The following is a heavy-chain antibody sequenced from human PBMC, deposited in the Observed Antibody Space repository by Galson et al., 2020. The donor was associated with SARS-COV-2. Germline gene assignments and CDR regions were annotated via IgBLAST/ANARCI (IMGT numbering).Heavy chain of an antibody. CDR3: ARDYYDSSGSNAFDI. Sequence: GGSLKISCAASGFTFSSYAMHWVRQAPGKGLEWVAVISYDGSNKYYADSVKGRFTISRDNSKNTLYLQMNSLRAEDTAVYYCARDYYDSSGSNAFDIWGQGTMVTVSS. CDR2: ISYDGSNK. CDR1: GFTFSSYA. V-gene: IGHV3-30*04. D-gene: IGHD3-22*01. J-gene: IGHJ3*02.